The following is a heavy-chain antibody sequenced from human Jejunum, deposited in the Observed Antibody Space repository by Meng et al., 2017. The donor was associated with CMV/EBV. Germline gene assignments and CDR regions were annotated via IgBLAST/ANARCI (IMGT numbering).Heavy chain of an antibody. CDR3: ARVWVGATSGDY. V-gene: IGHV1-18*01. Sequence: QVHLVQSGAEVKKPGASVKVSCKTSGYSFTSYGISWVRQAPGQGLEWMGWINTYNGKTNYAQTFQDRVTMTTDTSTTTAYMELRSLVSDDTAVYYCARVWVGATSGDYWGQETLVTVSS. J-gene: IGHJ4*02. CDR2: INTYNGKT. CDR1: GYSFTSYG. D-gene: IGHD1-26*01.